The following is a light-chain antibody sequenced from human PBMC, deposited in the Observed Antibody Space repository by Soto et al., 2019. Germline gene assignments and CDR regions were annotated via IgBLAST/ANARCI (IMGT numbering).Light chain of an antibody. CDR3: QQFNSYPYT. J-gene: IGKJ2*01. CDR2: DAS. Sequence: AIQLTQSPSSLSASVGDRVTITCRASQGISSALAWYQQKPGKAPKLLIYDASSLESGVPSRFNGNGSGTDFPLPISSLQPEDFATYYCQQFNSYPYTFGQGTKLEIK. CDR1: QGISSA. V-gene: IGKV1-13*02.